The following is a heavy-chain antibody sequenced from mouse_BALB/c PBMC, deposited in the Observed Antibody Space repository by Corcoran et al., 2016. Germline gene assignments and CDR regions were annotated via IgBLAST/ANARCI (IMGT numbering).Heavy chain of an antibody. CDR1: GYTFTSYV. CDR2: INPYNDGT. Sequence: EVQLQQSGPELVKPGASVKMSCKASGYTFTSYVMHWVKQKPGQGLEWIGYINPYNDGTKYNEKFKGKATLTSDKSSSTTYMELSSLTSEDSAVYYCARGLRGYAMDYWGQGTSVTVSS. D-gene: IGHD1-1*01. V-gene: IGHV1S136*01. CDR3: ARGLRGYAMDY. J-gene: IGHJ4*01.